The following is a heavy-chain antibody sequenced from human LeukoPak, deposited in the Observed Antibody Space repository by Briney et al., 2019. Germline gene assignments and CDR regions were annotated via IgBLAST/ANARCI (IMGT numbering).Heavy chain of an antibody. CDR1: GFTFSRYW. J-gene: IGHJ6*02. V-gene: IGHV3-7*03. CDR3: ARDGYNKYSMDV. Sequence: GGSLRLSCAASGFTFSRYWMTWVRLAPGKGLEWVANIKQDGSEKYYVDSVKGRFTISRDNAKNSLYLQMNSLRAEDTAVYYCARDGYNKYSMDVWGQGTTVTVSS. CDR2: IKQDGSEK.